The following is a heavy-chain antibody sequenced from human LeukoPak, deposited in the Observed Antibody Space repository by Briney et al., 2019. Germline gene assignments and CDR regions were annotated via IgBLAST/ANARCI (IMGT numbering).Heavy chain of an antibody. CDR1: GFTFSAYW. V-gene: IGHV3-7*01. D-gene: IGHD1-26*01. CDR3: ARGRDSGRYFDY. J-gene: IGHJ4*02. CDR2: IKQDGNEK. Sequence: GGSLRLSCAASGFTFSAYWMTWVRQAPGKGLEWVANIKQDGNEKFFVDSVRGRFTISRDNAKSSLFLQLAGLRAEDTAVYYCARGRDSGRYFDYWGQGTLVTVSS.